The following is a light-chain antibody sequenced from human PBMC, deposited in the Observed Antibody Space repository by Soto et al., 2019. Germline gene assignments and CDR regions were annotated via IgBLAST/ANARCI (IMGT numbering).Light chain of an antibody. V-gene: IGKV3-20*01. J-gene: IGKJ1*01. CDR2: AAS. CDR3: QQYGSSPRT. Sequence: EIVLTQSPGTLSLSPGERATLSCRANQSVTSNYLAWYQLKPGQAPRLLIYAASSRATGIPDRFSGSGSGTDFALTISRLDPEDFAVYFCQQYGSSPRTFGQGTKVDIK. CDR1: QSVTSNY.